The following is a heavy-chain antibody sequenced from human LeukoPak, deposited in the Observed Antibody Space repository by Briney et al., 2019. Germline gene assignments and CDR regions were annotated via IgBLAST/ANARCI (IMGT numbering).Heavy chain of an antibody. J-gene: IGHJ4*02. D-gene: IGHD2-2*01. CDR2: ISAYNGNT. V-gene: IGHV1-18*01. CDR3: ARDSPLDIVVVPAAEYGDY. CDR1: GYTFTSYV. Sequence: GASVKVSCKASGYTFTSYVISWVRQAPGQGLEWMGWISAYNGNTNYAQKLQGRVTMTTDTSTSTAYMELRSLRSDDTAVYYCARDSPLDIVVVPAAEYGDYWGQGTLVTASS.